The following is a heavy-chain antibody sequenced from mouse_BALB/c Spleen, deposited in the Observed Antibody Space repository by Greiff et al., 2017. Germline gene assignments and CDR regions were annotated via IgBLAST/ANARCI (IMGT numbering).Heavy chain of an antibody. J-gene: IGHJ4*01. CDR2: INSNGGST. Sequence: EVMLVESGGGLVQPGGSLKLSCAASGFTFSSYGMSWVRQTPDKRLELVATINSNGGSTYYPDSVKGRFTISRDNAKNTLYLQMSSLKSEDTAMYYCAFPTTAMDYWGQGTSVTVSS. CDR3: AFPTTAMDY. D-gene: IGHD2-12*01. CDR1: GFTFSSYG. V-gene: IGHV5-6-3*01.